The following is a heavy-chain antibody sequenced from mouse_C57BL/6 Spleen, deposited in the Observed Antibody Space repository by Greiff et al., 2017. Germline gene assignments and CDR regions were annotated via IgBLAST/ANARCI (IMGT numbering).Heavy chain of an antibody. CDR1: GYAFSSSW. V-gene: IGHV1-82*01. Sequence: VQLQQSGPELVKPGASVKISCKASGYAFSSSWMNWVKQRPGKGLEWIGRIYPGDGDTNYNGKFKGKATLTADKSSSTAYMQLSSLTSEDSAVYFWARGYYSNYLYAMDYWGQGTSVTVSS. D-gene: IGHD2-5*01. J-gene: IGHJ4*01. CDR3: ARGYYSNYLYAMDY. CDR2: IYPGDGDT.